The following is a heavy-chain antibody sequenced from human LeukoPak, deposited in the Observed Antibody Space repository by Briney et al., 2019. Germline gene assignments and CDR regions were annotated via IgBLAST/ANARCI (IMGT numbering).Heavy chain of an antibody. V-gene: IGHV4-38-2*02. Sequence: PSETLSLTCTVSGYSISSGYYWGWIRQPPGKGLEWIGRIYTSGSTNYNPSLKSRVTMSVDTSKNQFSLKLSSVTAADTAVYYCAREKGFSSGWDNWFDPWGQGTLVTVSS. CDR1: GYSISSGYY. D-gene: IGHD6-19*01. CDR2: IYTSGST. CDR3: AREKGFSSGWDNWFDP. J-gene: IGHJ5*02.